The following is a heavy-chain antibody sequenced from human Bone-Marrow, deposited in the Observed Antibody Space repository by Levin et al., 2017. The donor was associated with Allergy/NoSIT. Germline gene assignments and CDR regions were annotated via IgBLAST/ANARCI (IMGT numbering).Heavy chain of an antibody. V-gene: IGHV1-2*02. CDR3: ARDFAIFGVATGDY. D-gene: IGHD3-3*01. CDR2: INPNSGGT. CDR1: GYTFTGYY. Sequence: GESLKISCKASGYTFTGYYMHWVRQAPGQGLEWMGWINPNSGGTNYAQKFQGRVTMTRDTSISTAYMELSRLRSDDTAVYYCARDFAIFGVATGDYWGQGTLVTVSS. J-gene: IGHJ4*02.